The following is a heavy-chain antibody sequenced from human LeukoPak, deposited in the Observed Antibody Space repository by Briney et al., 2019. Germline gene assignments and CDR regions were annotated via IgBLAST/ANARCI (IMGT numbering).Heavy chain of an antibody. D-gene: IGHD1-14*01. CDR3: AREVWGPEY. CDR2: INQDGSAK. CDR1: GFTFTKYW. Sequence: PGGSLRLSCAASGFTFTKYWMTWVRQAPGEGLEWGGNINQDGSAKNYMDSVKGRFTISRDNTKNSVYLQMSSLRAEDTAVYYCAREVWGPEYWGQGTQVTASS. J-gene: IGHJ4*02. V-gene: IGHV3-7*01.